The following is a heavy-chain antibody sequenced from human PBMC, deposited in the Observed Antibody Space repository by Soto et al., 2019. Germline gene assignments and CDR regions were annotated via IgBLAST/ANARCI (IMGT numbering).Heavy chain of an antibody. D-gene: IGHD6-13*01. Sequence: QAQLVESGGGLVKPGGSLRLSCAASGFTFSDYYMSWIRQAPGKGPEWVSYISSSSSYTNYADSVKGRFTISRDIAKNSLYLPPKGLKAEDTAVYYCARGGSTWSNDYWGQGTLVTVSS. J-gene: IGHJ4*02. CDR3: ARGGSTWSNDY. CDR1: GFTFSDYY. V-gene: IGHV3-11*05. CDR2: ISSSSSYT.